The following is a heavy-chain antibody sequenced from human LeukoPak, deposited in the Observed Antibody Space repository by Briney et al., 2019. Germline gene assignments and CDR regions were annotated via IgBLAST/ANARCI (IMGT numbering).Heavy chain of an antibody. Sequence: GASVKVSCKASGGTFSSYAISWVRQAPGQGLEWMGGIIPIFGTANYAQKFQGRVTITADESTSTACMELSSLRSEDTAVYYCAREDSSGWQYYFDYWGQGTLVTVSS. J-gene: IGHJ4*02. D-gene: IGHD6-19*01. CDR3: AREDSSGWQYYFDY. V-gene: IGHV1-69*01. CDR2: IIPIFGTA. CDR1: GGTFSSYA.